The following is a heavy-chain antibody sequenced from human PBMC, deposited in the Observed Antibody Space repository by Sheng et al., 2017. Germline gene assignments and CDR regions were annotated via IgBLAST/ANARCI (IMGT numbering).Heavy chain of an antibody. V-gene: IGHV3-9*01. Sequence: EVQLVESGGGLVQPGRSLRLSCVASGFTFDDYAMQWVRQGPGKGLEWVSGLSLSSGRVGYGDSVKGRFTISRDNAKNSLYLQMKSLRVEDTGIYYCVKTRLFFSDAFDMWGQGTMVTVSS. J-gene: IGHJ3*02. CDR2: LSLSSGRV. D-gene: IGHD3-22*01. CDR3: VKTRLFFSDAFDM. CDR1: GFTFDDYA.